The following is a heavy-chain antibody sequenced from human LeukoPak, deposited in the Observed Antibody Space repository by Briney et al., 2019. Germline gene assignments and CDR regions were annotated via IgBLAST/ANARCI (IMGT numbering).Heavy chain of an antibody. Sequence: PGGSLRLSCEASGLTFSRDWMSWVRQAPGKGLEWVANIKQDGSEKYYVDSVKGRFTISRDNAKNSLYLQMNSLRAEDTAVYYCARDKGDEYSKYFDYWGQGTLVTVSS. CDR1: GLTFSRDW. CDR3: ARDKGDEYSKYFDY. J-gene: IGHJ4*02. D-gene: IGHD6-6*01. CDR2: IKQDGSEK. V-gene: IGHV3-7*01.